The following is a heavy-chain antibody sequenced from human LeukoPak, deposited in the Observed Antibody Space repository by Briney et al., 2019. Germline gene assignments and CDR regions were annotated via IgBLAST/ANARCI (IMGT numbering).Heavy chain of an antibody. CDR1: GFTFSSYW. Sequence: PGGSLRLSCAASGFTFSSYWMSWVRQAPGKGLEGVSYISSSGSTIYYADSVKGRFTISRDNAKNSLYLQMTSLRAEDTAVYYCAELGITMIGGVWGKGTTVTISS. V-gene: IGHV3-48*04. D-gene: IGHD3-10*02. CDR3: AELGITMIGGV. J-gene: IGHJ6*04. CDR2: ISSSGSTI.